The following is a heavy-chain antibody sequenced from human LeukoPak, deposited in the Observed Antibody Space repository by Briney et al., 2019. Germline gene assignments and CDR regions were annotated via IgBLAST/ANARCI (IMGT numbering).Heavy chain of an antibody. Sequence: ASVKVSCKTSGYPFTGNYINWLRQAPGQGLEWLGLIDTSRGGTVYAQKFRGRVAMTGDTSTSTVYMELSSLRSEDTAVYYCARDYDGYCSGGSCLGGWSVPWGQGTLVTVSS. V-gene: IGHV1-46*01. CDR3: ARDYDGYCSGGSCLGGWSVP. J-gene: IGHJ5*02. CDR1: GYPFTGNY. CDR2: IDTSRGGT. D-gene: IGHD2-15*01.